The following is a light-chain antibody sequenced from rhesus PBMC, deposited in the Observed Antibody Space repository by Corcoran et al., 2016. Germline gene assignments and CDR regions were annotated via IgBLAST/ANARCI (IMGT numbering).Light chain of an antibody. V-gene: IGKV1-21*01. Sequence: DIQMTQSPSSLSASVGDRVTITCRARQGITNDLAWYQQKPGETPKLLIYEASSLQSGIPSRISGSGAGTDFPLTISSLQSEDFATYYCQHYYSPPFTFGPGTKLDIK. CDR2: EAS. J-gene: IGKJ3*01. CDR1: QGITND. CDR3: QHYYSPPFT.